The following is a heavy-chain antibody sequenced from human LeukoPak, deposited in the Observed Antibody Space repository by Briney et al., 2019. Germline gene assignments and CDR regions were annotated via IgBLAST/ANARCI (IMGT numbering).Heavy chain of an antibody. V-gene: IGHV3-66*01. CDR3: ARDWDSGRGSYGDY. CDR1: GFTVSSNY. J-gene: IGHJ4*02. CDR2: IYSGGDT. Sequence: GGSLRLFCAASGFTVSSNYMNWVRQAPGKGLEWVSTIYSGGDTYYADSVKGRFTISRDNSKNTMYLQMNSLRAEDTAVYYCARDWDSGRGSYGDYWGQGTLVTVSS. D-gene: IGHD1-26*01.